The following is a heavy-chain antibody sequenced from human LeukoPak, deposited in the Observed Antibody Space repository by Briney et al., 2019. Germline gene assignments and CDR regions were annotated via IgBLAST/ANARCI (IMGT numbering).Heavy chain of an antibody. CDR3: AVTYYDFWSGYFYFDY. D-gene: IGHD3-3*01. J-gene: IGHJ4*02. V-gene: IGHV4-34*01. Sequence: SETLSLTCALCGGSFSGYYWSWLRQPPGKGLEWIGEINHSGSTNYNPSLKSRVTISVDTSKNQFSLKLSSVTAADTAVYYCAVTYYDFWSGYFYFDYWGQGTLVTVSS. CDR2: INHSGST. CDR1: GGSFSGYY.